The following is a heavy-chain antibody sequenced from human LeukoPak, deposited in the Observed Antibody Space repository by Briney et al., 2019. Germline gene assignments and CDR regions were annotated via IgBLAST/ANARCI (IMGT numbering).Heavy chain of an antibody. CDR2: INPSGGST. Sequence: GASVKVSCKASGYTFTSYYMHWVRQAPGQGLEWMGIINPSGGSTSYAQKSQGRVTMTRDTSTSTVYMELSSLRSEDTAVYYCASQLNIAVAIDWGQGTLVTVSS. J-gene: IGHJ4*02. D-gene: IGHD6-19*01. CDR1: GYTFTSYY. V-gene: IGHV1-46*01. CDR3: ASQLNIAVAID.